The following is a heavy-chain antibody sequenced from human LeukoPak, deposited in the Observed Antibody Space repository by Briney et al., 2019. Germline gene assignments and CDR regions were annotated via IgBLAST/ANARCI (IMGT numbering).Heavy chain of an antibody. CDR3: ARAPIRYFDWLLGVGAFDI. CDR1: GYTFTSYY. Sequence: GASLKVSCKASGYTFTSYYMHWVRQAPGQGLEWMGIINPSGGSTSYAQKFQGRVTMTRDMSTSTVYMELSSLRSEDTAVYYCARAPIRYFDWLLGVGAFDIWGQGTMVTVSS. J-gene: IGHJ3*02. V-gene: IGHV1-46*01. CDR2: INPSGGST. D-gene: IGHD3-9*01.